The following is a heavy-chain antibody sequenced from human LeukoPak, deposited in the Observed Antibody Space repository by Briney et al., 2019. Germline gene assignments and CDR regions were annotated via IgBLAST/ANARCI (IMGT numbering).Heavy chain of an antibody. J-gene: IGHJ4*02. Sequence: SETLSLTCTVSGASVTTYYWSWIRQPPGKGLEWIGYIYYSGHTHNNHSLNSRVSISVDTSKNQFSLILTSLTTADTAVYYCVRVVPGGASFDSWGQGTLVTVSS. V-gene: IGHV4-59*02. CDR2: IYYSGHT. CDR3: VRVVPGGASFDS. D-gene: IGHD3-16*01. CDR1: GASVTTYY.